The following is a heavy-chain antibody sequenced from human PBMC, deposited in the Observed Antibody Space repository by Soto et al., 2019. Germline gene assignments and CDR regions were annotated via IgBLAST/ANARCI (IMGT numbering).Heavy chain of an antibody. J-gene: IGHJ6*02. Sequence: PGESLKISCKGSGYSFTSYWISWVRQMPGKGLEWMGRIDPSDSYTNYSPSFQGHVTISADKSISTAYLQWSSLKASDTAMYYCARHSHSSSSIYYYGMDVWGQGTTVTVSS. CDR3: ARHSHSSSSIYYYGMDV. CDR1: GYSFTSYW. D-gene: IGHD6-6*01. CDR2: IDPSDSYT. V-gene: IGHV5-10-1*01.